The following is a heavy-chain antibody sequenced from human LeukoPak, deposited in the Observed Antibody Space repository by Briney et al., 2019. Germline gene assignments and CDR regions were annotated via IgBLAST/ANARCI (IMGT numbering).Heavy chain of an antibody. Sequence: SETLSLTCAVYGGSFSGYYWSWLREPPGKGLEGIGEINHSGSTNYNPSLKSRVTISVDTSKNQFSLKLSSVTAADTAVYYCAREFGHFDWLLYPIYYFDYWGQGTLVTVSS. J-gene: IGHJ4*02. V-gene: IGHV4-34*01. CDR3: AREFGHFDWLLYPIYYFDY. D-gene: IGHD3-9*01. CDR1: GGSFSGYY. CDR2: INHSGST.